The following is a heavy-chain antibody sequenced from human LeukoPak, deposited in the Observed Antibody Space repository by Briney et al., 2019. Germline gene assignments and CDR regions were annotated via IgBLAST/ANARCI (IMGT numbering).Heavy chain of an antibody. CDR2: IYYGGST. CDR3: ARENFEGSGHRLFQF. V-gene: IGHV4-59*01. J-gene: IGHJ1*01. Sequence: SETLSLTCTVSGGSISSYYWSWIRQPPGKGLEWIGYIYYGGSTNYNPSLKSRVTISVDTSKNQFSLKLTSVTAADTAVYYCARENFEGSGHRLFQFWGRGTLVTVSS. D-gene: IGHD2-15*01. CDR1: GGSISSYY.